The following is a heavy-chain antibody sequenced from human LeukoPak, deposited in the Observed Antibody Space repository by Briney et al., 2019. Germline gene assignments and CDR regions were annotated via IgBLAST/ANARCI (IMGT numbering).Heavy chain of an antibody. V-gene: IGHV3-21*01. CDR2: ISSSSSYI. J-gene: IGHJ4*02. CDR3: AREGYYGSGSYYNAGGNDELDY. Sequence: GGSLRLSCAASGFTFSSYSMNWVSQAPGKGLEWVSSISSSSSYIYYADSVKGRFTISRDNAKNSLYLQMNSLRAEDTAVYYCAREGYYGSGSYYNAGGNDELDYWGQGTLVTVSS. CDR1: GFTFSSYS. D-gene: IGHD3-10*01.